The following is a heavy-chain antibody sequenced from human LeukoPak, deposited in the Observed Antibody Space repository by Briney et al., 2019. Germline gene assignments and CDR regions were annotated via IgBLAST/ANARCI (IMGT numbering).Heavy chain of an antibody. Sequence: PSETLSLTCTVSGGSISSGGYYWSWIRQPPGKGLEWIGYIYYSGSTNYNPSLKSRVTISVDTSKNQFSLKLSSVTAADTAVYYCARLKGPATYYCYYGMDVWAKGPRSPSP. CDR3: ARLKGPATYYCYYGMDV. D-gene: IGHD2-2*01. CDR1: GGSISSGGYY. V-gene: IGHV4-61*08. CDR2: IYYSGST. J-gene: IGHJ6*02.